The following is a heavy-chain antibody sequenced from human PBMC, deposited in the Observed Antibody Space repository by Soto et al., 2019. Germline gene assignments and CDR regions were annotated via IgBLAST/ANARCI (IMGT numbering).Heavy chain of an antibody. CDR2: ISYDGSTR. Sequence: GSLSLSCAASGFRFSSYGMNWVRQAPGKGLKWVAIISYDGSTRYYADSVKGRFTISRDNSKNTVYLQMNSLRPEDTAVYYCAKDTASGGSPLDYWGQGTLVTVSS. D-gene: IGHD2-15*01. V-gene: IGHV3-30*18. CDR3: AKDTASGGSPLDY. J-gene: IGHJ4*02. CDR1: GFRFSSYG.